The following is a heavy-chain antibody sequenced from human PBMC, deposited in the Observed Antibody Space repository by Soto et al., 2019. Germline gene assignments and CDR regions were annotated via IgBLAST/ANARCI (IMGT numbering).Heavy chain of an antibody. CDR1: GFTFSSYD. CDR2: IGTAGDT. CDR3: ARAGQQLAYGMEV. J-gene: IGHJ6*02. Sequence: EVQLVESGGGLVQPGGSLRLSCAASGFTFSSYDMHWVRQATGKGLEWVSAIGTAGDTYYPGSVKDRYTISRENAKDSLYLQKNRLRAWDAAVYYCARAGQQLAYGMEVWCQGPTVTV. D-gene: IGHD6-13*01. V-gene: IGHV3-13*04.